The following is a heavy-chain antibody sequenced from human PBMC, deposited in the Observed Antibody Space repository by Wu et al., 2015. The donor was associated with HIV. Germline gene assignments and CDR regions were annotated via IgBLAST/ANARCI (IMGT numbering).Heavy chain of an antibody. J-gene: IGHJ6*03. Sequence: QAQLLQFGAEVKKPGSSVKVTCKASGDGFTSYAVSWVRQAPGQGLEWMGWIIPNRDGTNYAQKFQGRITMTGDTSISTAYMELRRLRFDDTAVYYCAFGQAATISDYFYMDVWGKGTTVTVSS. CDR1: GDGFTSYA. D-gene: IGHD5-12*01. CDR3: AFGQAATISDYFYMDV. V-gene: IGHV1-2*02. CDR2: IIPNRDGT.